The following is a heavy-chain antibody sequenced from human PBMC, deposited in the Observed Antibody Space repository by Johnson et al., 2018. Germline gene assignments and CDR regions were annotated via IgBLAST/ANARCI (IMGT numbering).Heavy chain of an antibody. CDR1: AFTFDDYA. D-gene: IGHD3-16*01. CDR2: ISWHSGRI. CDR3: AKAPVGGLGEGAEYFQH. Sequence: EVQLVESGGGLVQPGRSLRLSCAASAFTFDDYAMHWVRQAPGKGLAWVSGISWHSGRIGYAVLVKGRFNISRNNATNSPDLQMNSLRPEDTALYYCAKAPVGGLGEGAEYFQHWGQGTLVTVSS. J-gene: IGHJ1*01. V-gene: IGHV3-9*01.